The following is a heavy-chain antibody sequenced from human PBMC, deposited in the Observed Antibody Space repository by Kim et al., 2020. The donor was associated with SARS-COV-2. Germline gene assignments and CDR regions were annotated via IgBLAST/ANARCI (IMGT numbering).Heavy chain of an antibody. CDR3: AKKVRGSYGLDV. V-gene: IGHV3-23*01. Sequence: GGSLRLSCVSSGFTFSSYGMTWVRQAPWKGLEWVSHITTTGATTYYGDSVKGRFTVSRDNSKNTLSLQMNSLRAEDTAVYYCAKKVRGSYGLDVWGQGTTVSVSS. D-gene: IGHD3-10*01. J-gene: IGHJ6*02. CDR2: ITTTGATT. CDR1: GFTFSSYG.